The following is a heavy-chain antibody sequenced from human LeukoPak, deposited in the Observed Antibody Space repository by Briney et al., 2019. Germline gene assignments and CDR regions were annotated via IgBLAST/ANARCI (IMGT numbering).Heavy chain of an antibody. Sequence: PGGSLRLSCAASGLTFSSYEMNWVRQAPGKGLEWLSYISSSSNMIFYAESVKGRFTISRDNAKNSLYLQMNSLRAEDTAIYYCATASGGWYTYYFDSWGQGTLVTVSS. J-gene: IGHJ4*02. V-gene: IGHV3-48*03. CDR2: ISSSSNMI. CDR3: ATASGGWYTYYFDS. D-gene: IGHD6-13*01. CDR1: GLTFSSYE.